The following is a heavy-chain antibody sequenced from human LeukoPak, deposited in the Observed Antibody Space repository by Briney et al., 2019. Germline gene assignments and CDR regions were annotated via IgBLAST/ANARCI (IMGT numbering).Heavy chain of an antibody. J-gene: IGHJ4*02. CDR1: GFTFSTYW. D-gene: IGHD6-13*01. Sequence: GGSPRLSCAASGFTFSTYWMHWVRQVPGKGLVWVSGINTDGSNRSYADSVKGRFTISRDNAKNTLYLQMNSLRADDTAVYYCARDHSSWEVPSDYWGQGTLVTVSS. CDR3: ARDHSSWEVPSDY. V-gene: IGHV3-74*01. CDR2: INTDGSNR.